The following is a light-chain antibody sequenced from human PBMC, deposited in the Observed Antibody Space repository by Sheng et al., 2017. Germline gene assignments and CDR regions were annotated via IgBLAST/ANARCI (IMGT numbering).Light chain of an antibody. CDR1: SSNLGAGYD. CDR3: QSFDHSLSGSVV. V-gene: IGLV1-40*01. Sequence: QLVLTQPPSVSGAPGQRVTISCTGSSSNLGAGYDVHWYQQLPGTAPKLLIYANNNRPSGVPDRFSGSKSDTSASLAISGLQAEDEADYYCQSFDHSLSGSVVFGGGTRLTVL. CDR2: ANN. J-gene: IGLJ2*01.